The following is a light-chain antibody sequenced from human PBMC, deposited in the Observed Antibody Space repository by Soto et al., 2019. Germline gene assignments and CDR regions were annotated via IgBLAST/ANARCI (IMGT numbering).Light chain of an antibody. J-gene: IGKJ5*01. V-gene: IGKV1-9*01. CDR1: QAIRSN. Sequence: DIQLTQSPSFLSASVGDRVTITCRASQAIRSNLAWYQQKPGKAPKRLIYAASTLQSGVPSRFSGSGSGTEFTLTITTLQPEDFAAYYCQHFNSYPITSGHGTRLAIK. CDR2: AAS. CDR3: QHFNSYPIT.